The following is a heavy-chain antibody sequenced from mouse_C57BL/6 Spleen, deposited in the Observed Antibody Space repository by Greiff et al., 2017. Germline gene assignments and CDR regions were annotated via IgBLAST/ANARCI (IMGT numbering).Heavy chain of an antibody. CDR1: GYTFTDYE. J-gene: IGHJ2*01. CDR2: IDPETGGT. CDR3: TSDYGSSPDY. Sequence: VQGVESGAELVRPGASVTLSCKASGYTFTDYEMHWVKQTPVHGLEWIGAIDPETGGTAYNQKFKGKAILTADKSSSTAYMELRSLTSEDSAVYYCTSDYGSSPDYWGQGTTLTVSS. D-gene: IGHD1-1*01. V-gene: IGHV1-15*01.